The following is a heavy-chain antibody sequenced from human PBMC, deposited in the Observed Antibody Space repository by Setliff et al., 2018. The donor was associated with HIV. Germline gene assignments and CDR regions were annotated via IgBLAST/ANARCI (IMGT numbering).Heavy chain of an antibody. CDR3: ARRGVGTSDAFDL. D-gene: IGHD2-8*01. J-gene: IGHJ3*01. Sequence: ASVKVSCKASGYTFTSYYMHWVRQAPGQGLEWMGIINPSSGSTTYAQKFQGRVTMTRDTSTSTVYMDLGRLRSDDTAVYYCARRGVGTSDAFDLWGQGTMVTVSS. CDR1: GYTFTSYY. CDR2: INPSSGST. V-gene: IGHV1-46*01.